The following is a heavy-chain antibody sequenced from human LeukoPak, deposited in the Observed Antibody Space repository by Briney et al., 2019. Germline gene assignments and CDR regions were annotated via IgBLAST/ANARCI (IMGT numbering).Heavy chain of an antibody. CDR2: LDPEDGET. V-gene: IGHV1-24*01. Sequence: ASVKVSFKVSGYTLTELSMHWVRQAPGKGLEWMGGLDPEDGETIYAQKFQGRVTMTEDTSTDTAYMELSSLRSEDTAVYYCATGGLAVAGYYFDYWGQGTLVTVSS. CDR1: GYTLTELS. CDR3: ATGGLAVAGYYFDY. D-gene: IGHD6-19*01. J-gene: IGHJ4*02.